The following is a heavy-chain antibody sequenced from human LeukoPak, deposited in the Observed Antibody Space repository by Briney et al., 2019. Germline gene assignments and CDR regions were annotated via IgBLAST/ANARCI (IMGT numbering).Heavy chain of an antibody. CDR3: ARRYYDNFDY. V-gene: IGHV3-53*01. D-gene: IGHD3-22*01. CDR1: GFTVSDNA. Sequence: PGGSLRLSCTVSGFTVSDNAMSWVRQAPGKGLKWVSFIYTTGGTHSSDSVKGRFTISRDSSKNTLYLQMNSLRAEDTAVYYCARRYYDNFDYWGQGTLVTVSS. J-gene: IGHJ4*02. CDR2: IYTTGGT.